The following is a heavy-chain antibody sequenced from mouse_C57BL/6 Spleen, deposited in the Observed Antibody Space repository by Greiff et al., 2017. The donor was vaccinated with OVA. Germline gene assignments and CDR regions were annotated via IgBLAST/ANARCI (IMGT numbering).Heavy chain of an antibody. CDR3: ARDQDYGSSYGYWYFDV. V-gene: IGHV5-16*01. Sequence: VQLKESEGGLVQPGSSMKLSCTASGFTFSDYYMAWVRQVPEKGLEWVANINYDGSSTYYLDSLKSRFIISRDNAKNILYLQMSSLKSEDTATYYCARDQDYGSSYGYWYFDVWGTGTTVTVSS. CDR1: GFTFSDYY. D-gene: IGHD1-1*01. CDR2: INYDGSST. J-gene: IGHJ1*03.